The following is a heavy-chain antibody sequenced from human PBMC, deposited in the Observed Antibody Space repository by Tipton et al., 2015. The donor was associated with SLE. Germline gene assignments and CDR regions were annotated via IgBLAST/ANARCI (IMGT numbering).Heavy chain of an antibody. D-gene: IGHD2-15*01. V-gene: IGHV3-30*02. CDR2: IWYDGISK. Sequence: GSLRLSCAASGFTFSNFGMHWVRQAPGKGLEWVAFIWYDGISKYYADSMKGRFTISRDNSKNTLYLQLNSVRVEDTAVYHCAKALGGGSLPIDFWGQGTLVTVSS. CDR3: AKALGGGSLPIDF. J-gene: IGHJ4*02. CDR1: GFTFSNFG.